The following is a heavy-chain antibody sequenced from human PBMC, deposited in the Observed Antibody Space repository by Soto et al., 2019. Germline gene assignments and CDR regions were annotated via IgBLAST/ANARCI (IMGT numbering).Heavy chain of an antibody. CDR1: GGSISSYY. Sequence: SETLSLTCTVSGGSISSYYWSWIRQPPGKGLEWIGYIYYSGSTNYNPSLKSRVTISVDTSKNQFSLKLSSVTAADTAVYYCARYYDFWSGYYREDYYYYYMDVWGKGTTVTVSS. CDR3: ARYYDFWSGYYREDYYYYYMDV. CDR2: IYYSGST. V-gene: IGHV4-59*08. J-gene: IGHJ6*03. D-gene: IGHD3-3*01.